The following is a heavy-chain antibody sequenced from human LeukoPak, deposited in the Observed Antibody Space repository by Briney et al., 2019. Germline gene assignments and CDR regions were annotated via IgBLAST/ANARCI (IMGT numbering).Heavy chain of an antibody. CDR2: ISWNSGSI. J-gene: IGHJ6*02. V-gene: IGHV3-9*01. CDR1: GFTFDDYA. D-gene: IGHD2-21*02. Sequence: GGSLRLSCAASGFTFDDYAMHWVRQAPGKGLEWVSGISWNSGSIGYADSVKGRFTISRDNAKNSLYLQMNSLRAEDTALYYCAKDRGDLYYYYYSMDVWGQGTTVTVSS. CDR3: AKDRGDLYYYYYSMDV.